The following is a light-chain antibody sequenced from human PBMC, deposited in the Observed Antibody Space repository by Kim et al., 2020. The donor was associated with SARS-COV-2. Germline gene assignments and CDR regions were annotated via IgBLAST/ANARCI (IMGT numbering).Light chain of an antibody. CDR3: QQYSPSPFT. CDR1: QSLLHSSNTKNY. V-gene: IGKV4-1*01. CDR2: WAS. Sequence: DIVMTQSPDSLAVSLGERATINCKSSQSLLHSSNTKNYLVWYQQKPGQPPKLLIRWASSRESGVPDRFSGSGSGTDFTLTISSTQAEDVAVYYCQQYSPSPFTFGQGPSWRS. J-gene: IGKJ2*01.